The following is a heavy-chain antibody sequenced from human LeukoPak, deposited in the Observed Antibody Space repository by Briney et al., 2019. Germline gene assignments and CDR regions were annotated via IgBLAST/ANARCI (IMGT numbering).Heavy chain of an antibody. D-gene: IGHD2-2*01. CDR1: GYTFTGYY. V-gene: IGHV1-2*06. Sequence: VSVKVSCKASGYTFTGYYMNGVPQAPGQGLGWMGRINPNSGGTNYAQKFQGRVTMTRDTSISTAYMELSRLRSDDTAVYYCARDPEGYCSSTSCYPDYWGQGTLVTVSS. J-gene: IGHJ4*02. CDR3: ARDPEGYCSSTSCYPDY. CDR2: INPNSGGT.